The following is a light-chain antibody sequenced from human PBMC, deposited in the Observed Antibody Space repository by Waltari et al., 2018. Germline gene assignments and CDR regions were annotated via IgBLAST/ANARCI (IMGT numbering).Light chain of an antibody. J-gene: IGKJ4*01. Sequence: DIHMTQSPSPPSAFVGDRVTLTCRASQSISSYLNWYQQKPGKAPKLLIYAASSLQSGVSSRFSGSGSGTDFTLTISSLQPEDFATYYCQQSYSTPLTFGGGTKVEIK. CDR3: QQSYSTPLT. CDR1: QSISSY. V-gene: IGKV1-39*01. CDR2: AAS.